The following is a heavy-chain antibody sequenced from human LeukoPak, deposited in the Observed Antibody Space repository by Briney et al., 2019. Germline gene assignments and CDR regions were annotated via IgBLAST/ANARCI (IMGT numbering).Heavy chain of an antibody. Sequence: ASVKVSCKASGGTFSSYAISWVRQAPGQGLEWMGGIIPIFGTANYAQKLQGRVTITADESTSTAYMELSSLRSEDTAVYYCARADAWFGRIDYWGQETLVTVSS. V-gene: IGHV1-69*13. CDR2: IIPIFGTA. J-gene: IGHJ4*02. CDR1: GGTFSSYA. D-gene: IGHD3-10*01. CDR3: ARADAWFGRIDY.